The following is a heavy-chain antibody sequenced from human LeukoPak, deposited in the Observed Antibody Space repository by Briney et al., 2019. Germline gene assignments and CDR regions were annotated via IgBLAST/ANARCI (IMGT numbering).Heavy chain of an antibody. D-gene: IGHD3-10*01. CDR1: GFTFSDYY. CDR2: IYSGDST. Sequence: GGSLRLSCAASGFTFSDYYMSWVRQAPGKGLEWVSVIYSGDSTHYADSVKGRFTISRDNSKNTLHLQMNSLRAEDTAVYYCARGMGLLWFGDLSHFDYWGQGTLVTVSS. CDR3: ARGMGLLWFGDLSHFDY. J-gene: IGHJ4*02. V-gene: IGHV3-53*01.